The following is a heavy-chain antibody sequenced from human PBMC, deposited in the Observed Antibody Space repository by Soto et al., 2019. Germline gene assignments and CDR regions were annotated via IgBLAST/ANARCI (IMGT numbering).Heavy chain of an antibody. CDR3: ARDGGGYNFFDY. CDR1: GGSVSSGSYY. Sequence: PSETLSLTCTVSGGSVSSGSYYWSWIRQPPGKGLEWIGYIYYSGSTNYNPSLKSRVTISVDTSKNQFSLKLSSVTAADTAVYYCARDGGGYNFFDYWGQGTLVTVS. D-gene: IGHD5-12*01. V-gene: IGHV4-61*01. CDR2: IYYSGST. J-gene: IGHJ4*02.